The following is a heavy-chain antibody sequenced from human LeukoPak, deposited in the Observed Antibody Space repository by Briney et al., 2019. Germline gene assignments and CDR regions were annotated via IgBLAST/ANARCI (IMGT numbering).Heavy chain of an antibody. D-gene: IGHD4-17*01. CDR1: GFIFSSYN. V-gene: IGHV3-48*01. CDR3: ARGSFYGDYPDY. Sequence: GSLRLSCAASGFIFSSYNMNWVRQAPGKGLEWVSYISSRSTTIYYADSVKGRFTISRDNAKNSLYLQMNSLRVEDTGVYYCARGSFYGDYPDYWGQGTLVTVSS. CDR2: ISSRSTTI. J-gene: IGHJ4*02.